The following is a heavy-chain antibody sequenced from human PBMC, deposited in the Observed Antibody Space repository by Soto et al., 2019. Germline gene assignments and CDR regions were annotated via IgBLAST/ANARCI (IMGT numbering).Heavy chain of an antibody. CDR2: ISYDGRFT. D-gene: IGHD1-26*01. CDR3: TKDSTTGLLDP. Sequence: PEGSLRLSCAASGFSFSVYGMHWVRQAPGKGLEWVAAISYDGRFTYYADSVKGRFTISRENSKNTLFLHMNSLRPEDTALYYCTKDSTTGLLDPWGQGTLVTVSS. V-gene: IGHV3-30*18. J-gene: IGHJ5*02. CDR1: GFSFSVYG.